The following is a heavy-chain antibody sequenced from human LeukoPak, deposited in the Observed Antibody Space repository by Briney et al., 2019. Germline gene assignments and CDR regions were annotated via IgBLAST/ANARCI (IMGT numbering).Heavy chain of an antibody. D-gene: IGHD2-21*02. CDR2: INPNSGGT. V-gene: IGHV1-2*06. J-gene: IGHJ4*02. CDR1: GYTFAGYY. CDR3: ARDRFTLSYGLPDY. Sequence: ASVKVSCKASGYTFAGYYMHWVRQAPGQGLEWMGRINPNSGGTNYAQKFQGRVTMTRDTSISTAYMELSRLRSDDTAVYYCARDRFTLSYGLPDYWGQGTLVTVSS.